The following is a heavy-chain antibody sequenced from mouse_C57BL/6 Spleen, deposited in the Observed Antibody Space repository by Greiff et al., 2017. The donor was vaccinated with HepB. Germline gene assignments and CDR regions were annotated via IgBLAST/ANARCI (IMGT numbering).Heavy chain of an antibody. Sequence: VQLQQSGAELVMPGASVKLSCKASGYTFTSYWMHWVKQRPGQGLEWIGEIDPSDSYTNYNQKFKGKSTLTVDKSSSTAYMQLSSLTSEDSAVYYCARWGTTVVARGNYFDYWGQGTTLTVSS. CDR1: GYTFTSYW. D-gene: IGHD1-1*01. CDR2: IDPSDSYT. V-gene: IGHV1-69*01. CDR3: ARWGTTVVARGNYFDY. J-gene: IGHJ2*01.